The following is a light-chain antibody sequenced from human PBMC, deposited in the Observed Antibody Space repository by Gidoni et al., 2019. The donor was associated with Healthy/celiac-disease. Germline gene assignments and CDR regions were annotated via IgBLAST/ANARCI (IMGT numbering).Light chain of an antibody. CDR2: GAS. V-gene: IGKV3-20*01. CDR3: QQYGSSPLT. CDR1: QSVSSCY. Sequence: SRASQSVSSCYLAWYQQKPGQAPRLLIYGASSRATGIPDRFSGSGSGTDFTLTISRLEPEDFAVYYCQQYGSSPLTFGGGTKVEIK. J-gene: IGKJ4*01.